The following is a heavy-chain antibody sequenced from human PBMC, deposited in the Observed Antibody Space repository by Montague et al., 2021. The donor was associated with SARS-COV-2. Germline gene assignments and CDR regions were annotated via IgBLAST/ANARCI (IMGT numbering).Heavy chain of an antibody. Sequence: SETLSLTCTVSGGSICSSSYYWGWIRQPPGKGLEWIGSIYYSGSTYYNPSLKSRVTISVDTSKNQFSLKLSSVTAADTAVYYCARHVYDILTGYYTYWYFDLWGRGTLVTVSS. CDR2: IYYSGST. J-gene: IGHJ2*01. CDR1: GGSICSSSYY. V-gene: IGHV4-39*01. CDR3: ARHVYDILTGYYTYWYFDL. D-gene: IGHD3-9*01.